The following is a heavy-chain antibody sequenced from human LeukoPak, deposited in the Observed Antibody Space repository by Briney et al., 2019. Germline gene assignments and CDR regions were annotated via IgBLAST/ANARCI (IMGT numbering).Heavy chain of an antibody. CDR3: ARDVNYDGIDY. J-gene: IGHJ4*02. CDR1: GYTFTIYA. V-gene: IGHV1-3*01. CDR2: INAGNGNT. D-gene: IGHD1-7*01. Sequence: ASVKVSCKASGYTFTIYAMHWVRQAPGQRLEWMGWINAGNGNTKYSQKFQGRVTITRDTSASTAYMELSSLRSEDTAVYYCARDVNYDGIDYWGQGTLVTVSS.